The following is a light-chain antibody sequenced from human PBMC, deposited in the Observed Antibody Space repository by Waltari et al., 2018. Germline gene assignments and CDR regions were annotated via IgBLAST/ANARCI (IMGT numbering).Light chain of an antibody. J-gene: IGKJ3*01. CDR2: GAS. Sequence: EIVMTQSPATLSVSPGGRATLPCRASQSISNYLAWYQQKPGQAPRLLMYGASTRATGIPARFSGSGSGTEFTLTISSLQPEDFAVYYCQQYNDWPRDFSFGPGTKVEI. CDR3: QQYNDWPRDFS. CDR1: QSISNY. V-gene: IGKV3-15*01.